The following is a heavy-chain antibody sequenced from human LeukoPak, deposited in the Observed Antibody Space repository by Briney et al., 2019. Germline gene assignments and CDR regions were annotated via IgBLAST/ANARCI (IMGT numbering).Heavy chain of an antibody. V-gene: IGHV3-30*18. CDR2: ISYDGSNK. Sequence: GGSLRLSCAASGFTFSSYGMHWVRQAPGKGLEWVAVISYDGSNKYYADSVEGRFTISRDNSKNTLYLQMNSLRAEDTAVYYCAKDRLGPRGYSGYDRYYYYGMDVWGKGTTVTVSS. D-gene: IGHD5-12*01. J-gene: IGHJ6*04. CDR3: AKDRLGPRGYSGYDRYYYYGMDV. CDR1: GFTFSSYG.